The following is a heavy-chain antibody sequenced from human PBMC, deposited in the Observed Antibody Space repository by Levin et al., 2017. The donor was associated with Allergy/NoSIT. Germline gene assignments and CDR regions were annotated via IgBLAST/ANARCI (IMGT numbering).Heavy chain of an antibody. J-gene: IGHJ3*01. D-gene: IGHD6-13*01. CDR1: GGTLSNNA. CDR3: ARDGDRKRSWPYDTFAF. Sequence: VASVKVSCKAFGGTLSNNAISWVRQAPGQGLEWMGGIIPMFGKATYAQQFQGRVTITADKSTSTAYMQLSGLRSEDTAVYFCARDGDRKRSWPYDTFAFWGQGTVVAVSS. CDR2: IIPMFGKA. V-gene: IGHV1-69*06.